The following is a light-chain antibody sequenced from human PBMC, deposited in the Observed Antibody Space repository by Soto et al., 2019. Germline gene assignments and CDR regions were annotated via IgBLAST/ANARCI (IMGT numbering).Light chain of an antibody. CDR2: DND. CDR1: TSNIGDNY. Sequence: QSVLTQPPAVSAAPGQKLTISCAGTTSNIGDNYVSWYQQVPGAAPKLLMYDNDKRPSGVSNRFSGSMSGNTASLTISGLQPDDEAVYFCSSDVSFYTLGVFGGGTKVTVL. CDR3: SSDVSFYTLGV. J-gene: IGLJ3*02. V-gene: IGLV1-51*01.